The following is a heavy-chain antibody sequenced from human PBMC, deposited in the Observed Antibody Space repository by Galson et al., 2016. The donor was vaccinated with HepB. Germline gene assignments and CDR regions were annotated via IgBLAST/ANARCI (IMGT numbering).Heavy chain of an antibody. J-gene: IGHJ6*02. Sequence: SLRLSCAASGFIFNNYWMHWVRQAPGKGLVWVSRINGNGKSKSYADSVKGRFTISRDNSKNTVYLQMNRLRAEDTAVYYCIRKSSKSSPSDYYYFYDMDVWGHGTTVTVSS. CDR3: IRKSSKSSPSDYYYFYDMDV. V-gene: IGHV3-74*01. CDR2: INGNGKSK. D-gene: IGHD1-14*01. CDR1: GFIFNNYW.